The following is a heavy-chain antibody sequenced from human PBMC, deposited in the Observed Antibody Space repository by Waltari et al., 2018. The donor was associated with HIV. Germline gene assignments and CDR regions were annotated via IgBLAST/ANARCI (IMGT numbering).Heavy chain of an antibody. Sequence: EGQLVESGGGLVRPGGSLRLSCAASGCTCGPGWRNWVRQAPGKGLEWVAKIKQDGSERHYVDSVKGRFTISRDNAKNSLYLQMNSLRAEDTAVYYCARSSWHDYWGQGTLVTVSS. CDR2: IKQDGSER. J-gene: IGHJ4*02. CDR1: GCTCGPGW. D-gene: IGHD6-13*01. CDR3: ARSSWHDY. V-gene: IGHV3-7*01.